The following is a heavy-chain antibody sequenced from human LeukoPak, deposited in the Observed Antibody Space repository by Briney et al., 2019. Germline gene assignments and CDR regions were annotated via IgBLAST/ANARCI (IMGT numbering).Heavy chain of an antibody. J-gene: IGHJ4*02. CDR3: AKDHGMITFGGVIVPEYYFDY. CDR2: ISGSGGST. CDR1: GFTFSSYA. D-gene: IGHD3-16*02. V-gene: IGHV3-23*01. Sequence: GGSLRLSCAASGFTFSSYAMSWVRQAPGKGLEWVSAISGSGGSTYYADSVKGRFTISRDNSKNTLYLQMNSLRAEDTAVYYCAKDHGMITFGGVIVPEYYFDYWGQGTLVTVSS.